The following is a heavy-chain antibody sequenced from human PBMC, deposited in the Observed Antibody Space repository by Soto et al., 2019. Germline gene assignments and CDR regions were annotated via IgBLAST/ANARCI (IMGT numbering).Heavy chain of an antibody. Sequence: QVQLVQSGAEVKTPGASVKVSCRASGYSFRTHGISWVRQAPGQGLEWMGWISTYDDKTNFPQKFQGRITMTTDTSTSTAYTELRSLRSDDTAVYFCARDLGYCISSGCFRNLFDPWGQGTLVTVSS. CDR1: GYSFRTHG. V-gene: IGHV1-18*01. D-gene: IGHD2-15*01. CDR3: ARDLGYCISSGCFRNLFDP. CDR2: ISTYDDKT. J-gene: IGHJ5*02.